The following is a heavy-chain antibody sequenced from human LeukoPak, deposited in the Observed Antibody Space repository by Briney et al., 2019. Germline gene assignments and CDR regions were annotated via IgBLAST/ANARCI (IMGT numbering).Heavy chain of an antibody. CDR3: TTDGVGVEGATYDN. CDR2: IKAKAHGGTI. Sequence: GGSLRLSCAASGFTFINAWMAWVRQAPGKGLEWVGRIKAKAHGGTIEYAAPVKGRFTISRDDSKNTLYLQMDSLKTEDTAVYYCTTDGVGVEGATYDNWGQGTLVSVSS. J-gene: IGHJ4*02. D-gene: IGHD1-26*01. V-gene: IGHV3-15*01. CDR1: GFTFINAW.